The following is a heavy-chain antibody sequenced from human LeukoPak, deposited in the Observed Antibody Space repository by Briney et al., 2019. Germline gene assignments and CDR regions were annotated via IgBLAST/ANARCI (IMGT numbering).Heavy chain of an antibody. V-gene: IGHV3-30*02. D-gene: IGHD5-24*01. Sequence: GGSLRLSCAASRFTFSTYGMHWVRQAPGKGLEWVAYIQYDGSNQQYADSVKGRFSISRDSSKNILYLQMNSLRAEDTAVYYCARDQSGRRASGAFDVWGQGTMVTVPS. CDR1: RFTFSTYG. CDR2: IQYDGSNQ. J-gene: IGHJ3*01. CDR3: ARDQSGRRASGAFDV.